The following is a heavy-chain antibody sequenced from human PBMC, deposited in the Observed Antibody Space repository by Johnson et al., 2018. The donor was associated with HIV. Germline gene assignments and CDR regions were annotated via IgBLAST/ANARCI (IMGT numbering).Heavy chain of an antibody. CDR1: GFIVSSNY. CDR3: ARVGGWGAFDI. J-gene: IGHJ3*02. Sequence: EKLVESGGGLIQPGGSLRLSCAASGFIVSSNYMSWVRQAPGKGLEWVSGFYNGGNTYYADSVKGRFTISRDNSKNTLFLQMNSLRAEDTAVYYCARVGGWGAFDIWGQGTRVTVSS. CDR2: FYNGGNT. V-gene: IGHV3-53*01. D-gene: IGHD3-10*01.